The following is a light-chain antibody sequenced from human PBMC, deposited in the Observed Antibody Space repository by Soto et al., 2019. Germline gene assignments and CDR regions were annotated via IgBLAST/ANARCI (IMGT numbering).Light chain of an antibody. CDR2: GTS. CDR3: QQYGSPPLYT. V-gene: IGKV3-20*01. J-gene: IGKJ2*01. Sequence: EIVLTQSPGTLSLSPGERVTLSCRASQSVSSNYLAWYQQKPGQAPRLLIYGTSIRATGISDRFSGSGSGTHFSLTISRLEPEDFAVYYCQQYGSPPLYTFGQGTKLEIK. CDR1: QSVSSNY.